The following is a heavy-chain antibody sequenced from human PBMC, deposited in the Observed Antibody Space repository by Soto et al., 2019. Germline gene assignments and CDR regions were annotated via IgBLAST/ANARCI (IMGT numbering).Heavy chain of an antibody. J-gene: IGHJ1*01. CDR1: GFTFSTYA. CDR3: MNVYSYGSGSYYK. Sequence: EVQLLESGGGLVQPGGSLRLSCAASGFTFSTYAMSWVRQAPGKGLEWVSGMSGSGGSTYYADSVKGRFTISRDNAKNTLYLQINSLRAENTAVYYCMNVYSYGSGSYYKWGQGTLVTVSS. V-gene: IGHV3-23*01. CDR2: MSGSGGST. D-gene: IGHD3-10*01.